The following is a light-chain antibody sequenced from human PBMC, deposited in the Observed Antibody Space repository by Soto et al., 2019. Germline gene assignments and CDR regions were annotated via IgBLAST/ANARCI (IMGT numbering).Light chain of an antibody. J-gene: IGKJ5*01. Sequence: EIVMTQSPATLSVSPGERGTLSCRASQSVSSNLAWYQQRPGQAPRLLIFAASTRAPGIPARFGGSGSGTEFALTISNLQSEDFAVYYCQQYITRPITFGQGTRLEIK. CDR1: QSVSSN. CDR3: QQYITRPIT. CDR2: AAS. V-gene: IGKV3-15*01.